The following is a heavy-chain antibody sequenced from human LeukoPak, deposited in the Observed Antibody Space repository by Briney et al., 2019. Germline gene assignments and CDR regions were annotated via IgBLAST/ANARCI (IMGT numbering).Heavy chain of an antibody. V-gene: IGHV3-21*01. Sequence: EGSLRLSXAASGFTFSSYSMNWVRQAPGKGLEWVSSIGSSSSSIYYADSVKGRFTISRDNAKNSLYLQMNSLRAEDTAVYYCAREANEAFDIWGQGTMVTVSS. CDR3: AREANEAFDI. CDR1: GFTFSSYS. CDR2: IGSSSSSI. J-gene: IGHJ3*02.